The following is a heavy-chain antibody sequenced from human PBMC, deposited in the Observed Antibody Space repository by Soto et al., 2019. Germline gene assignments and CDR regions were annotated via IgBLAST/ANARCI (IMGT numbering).Heavy chain of an antibody. V-gene: IGHV4-34*01. D-gene: IGHD3-10*01. CDR3: ARISGGY. CDR1: GGSASGNY. Sequence: SETLSLTCAVYGGSASGNYWSWIRQPPGKGLEWIGEINHSGSTNYNPSLKSRVTISVDTSKNQFSLKLTSVTAADTAVYYCARISGGYWGQGTLVTVSS. CDR2: INHSGST. J-gene: IGHJ4*02.